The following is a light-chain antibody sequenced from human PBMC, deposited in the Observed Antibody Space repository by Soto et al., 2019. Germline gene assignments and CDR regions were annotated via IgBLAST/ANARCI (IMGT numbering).Light chain of an antibody. Sequence: QSALTQPASVSGSPGQSITISCTATSSDVGSYNLVSWYQQHPGKAPKLMIYEVSKRHSGVSNRFSGSKTGNTASLTISGLQAEDEADYYCCSYAGSSTHYVFGTGTKVTVL. J-gene: IGLJ1*01. V-gene: IGLV2-23*02. CDR3: CSYAGSSTHYV. CDR2: EVS. CDR1: SSDVGSYNL.